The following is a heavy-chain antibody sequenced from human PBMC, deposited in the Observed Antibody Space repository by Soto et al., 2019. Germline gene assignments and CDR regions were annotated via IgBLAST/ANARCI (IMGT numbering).Heavy chain of an antibody. CDR3: ARDDGTIFGVVTYYYYGMDV. D-gene: IGHD3-3*01. V-gene: IGHV1-18*01. CDR2: ISAYNGNT. CDR1: VYTFTSYG. Sequence: AAALKVSCNTSVYTFTSYGISWVRQAPGQGLEWMGWISAYNGNTNYAQKLQGRVTMTTDTSTSTAYMELRSLRSDDTAVYYCARDDGTIFGVVTYYYYGMDVWGQGTTVTVSS. J-gene: IGHJ6*02.